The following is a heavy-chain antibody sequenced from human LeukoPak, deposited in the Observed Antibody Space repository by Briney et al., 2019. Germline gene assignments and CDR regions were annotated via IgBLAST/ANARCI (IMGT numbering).Heavy chain of an antibody. CDR2: ISSSSSTI. D-gene: IGHD3-9*01. Sequence: KPGGSLRLSCAASGFTFSSYSMNWVRQAPGKGLEWVSYISSSSSTIYYADSVKGRFTISRDNTKKTLYLEMNSLRAEDTAVYFCARVAHFDRGMDVWGQGTTVTVSS. V-gene: IGHV3-48*04. CDR3: ARVAHFDRGMDV. J-gene: IGHJ6*02. CDR1: GFTFSSYS.